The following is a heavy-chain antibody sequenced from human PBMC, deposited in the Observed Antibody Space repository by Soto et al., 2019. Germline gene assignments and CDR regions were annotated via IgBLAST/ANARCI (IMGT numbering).Heavy chain of an antibody. CDR1: GGSISSSSYY. D-gene: IGHD6-13*01. CDR3: ARIGKGRLAAGYLDY. J-gene: IGHJ4*02. CDR2: MYYSGST. V-gene: IGHV4-39*01. Sequence: SETLSLTCTVSGGSISSSSYYWGWIRQPPGKGLEWIGSMYYSGSTYYNPSLKSRVTISVDTSKNQFSLKLNSVTAADTAVYYCARIGKGRLAAGYLDYWGQGTLVTVSS.